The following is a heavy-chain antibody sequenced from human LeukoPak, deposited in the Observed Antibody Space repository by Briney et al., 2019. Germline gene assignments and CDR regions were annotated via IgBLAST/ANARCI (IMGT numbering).Heavy chain of an antibody. CDR1: GFTFTSYG. CDR3: AKVAPELRYFDWLSPNYYYYYMDV. V-gene: IGHV3-23*01. D-gene: IGHD3-9*01. J-gene: IGHJ6*03. CDR2: VSGSGSRT. Sequence: GGSLRLSCAASGFTFTSYGMSWVRQAPGKGLEWVSAVSGSGSRTYNADSVKGRFTISRDNSKNTLYLQMNSLRAEDTAVYYCAKVAPELRYFDWLSPNYYYYYMDVWGKGTTVTISS.